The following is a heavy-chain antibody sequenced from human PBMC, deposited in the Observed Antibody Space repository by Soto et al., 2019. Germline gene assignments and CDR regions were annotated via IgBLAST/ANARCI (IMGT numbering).Heavy chain of an antibody. Sequence: GGSLRLSCAASGFTFSTYSMNWVRQAPGKGLEWVSSISGSGNYTHYADFLRGRFTISRDNAKTSLYLQMNSLRAEDTAVYYCAREGLNNYNEYYFDSWGQGTVVTVSS. J-gene: IGHJ4*02. D-gene: IGHD4-4*01. CDR2: ISGSGNYT. CDR1: GFTFSTYS. V-gene: IGHV3-21*01. CDR3: AREGLNNYNEYYFDS.